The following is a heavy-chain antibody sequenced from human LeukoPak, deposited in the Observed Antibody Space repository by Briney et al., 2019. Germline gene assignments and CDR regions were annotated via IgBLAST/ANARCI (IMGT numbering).Heavy chain of an antibody. D-gene: IGHD7-27*01. Sequence: PPGGSLRLSCAASGFTFSSYAVSWVRQAPGKGLEWVAVISYDGSNKYYADSVKGRFTISRDNSKNTLYLQMNSLRAEDTAVYYWAGRAGDWFHFDYWGQGTLVSVSS. CDR3: AGRAGDWFHFDY. J-gene: IGHJ4*02. CDR2: ISYDGSNK. V-gene: IGHV3-30*03. CDR1: GFTFSSYA.